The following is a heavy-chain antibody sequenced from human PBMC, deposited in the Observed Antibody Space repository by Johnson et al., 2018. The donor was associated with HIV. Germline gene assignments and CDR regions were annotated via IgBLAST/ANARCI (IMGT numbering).Heavy chain of an antibody. D-gene: IGHD3-16*02. CDR3: ARDYRGRTVDAFDV. Sequence: VQLVESGGGVVQPGGSLRLSCAASGFTVSSNYMSWVRQAPGKGLEWVSVIYSGGSTYYADSVKGRFTISRDNSKNTLYLQMNSLRAEDTAVYYCARDYRGRTVDAFDVWGQGTLVIVSS. V-gene: IGHV3-66*01. J-gene: IGHJ3*01. CDR1: GFTVSSNY. CDR2: IYSGGST.